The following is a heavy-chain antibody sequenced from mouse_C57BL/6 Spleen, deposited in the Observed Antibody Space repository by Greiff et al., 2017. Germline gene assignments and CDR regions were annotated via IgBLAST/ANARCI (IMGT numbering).Heavy chain of an antibody. CDR1: GYTFTSYW. V-gene: IGHV1-69*01. CDR3: ARSFITTVALDY. CDR2: IDPSDSYT. Sequence: QVQLKQPGAELVMPGASVKLSCKASGYTFTSYWMHWVKQRPGQGLEWIGEIDPSDSYTNYNQKFKGKSTLTVDKSSSTAYMQLSSLTSEDSAVYYCARSFITTVALDYWGQGTTLTVSS. D-gene: IGHD1-1*01. J-gene: IGHJ2*01.